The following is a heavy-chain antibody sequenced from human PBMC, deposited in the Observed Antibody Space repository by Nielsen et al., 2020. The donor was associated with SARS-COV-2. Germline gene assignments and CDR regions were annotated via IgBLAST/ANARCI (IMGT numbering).Heavy chain of an antibody. V-gene: IGHV4-34*01. D-gene: IGHD3-22*01. CDR2: VTTSGST. Sequence: SETLSLTCAVYGGSFSAYSWTWIRQSPGKGLDWIGEVTTSGSTTYSPSLKRRVTISADTSKNQISLKLSSVTAADTAVYYCARGVTDMTLTVVVMPGASYFFDYWGQGNLVTVSA. J-gene: IGHJ4*02. CDR3: ARGVTDMTLTVVVMPGASYFFDY. CDR1: GGSFSAYS.